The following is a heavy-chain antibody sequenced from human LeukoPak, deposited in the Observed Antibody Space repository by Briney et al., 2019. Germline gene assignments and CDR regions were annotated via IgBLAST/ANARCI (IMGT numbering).Heavy chain of an antibody. Sequence: PGRSLRLSCAASGFTFSSLVMHWVRQAPGKGLEWVALIAYDGSNKYYADSVKGRFTISRDNSKNTLYLQMNTLRAEATALYYSANSMSSTRFDDAFDIWGQGTMVTVSS. CDR1: GFTFSSLV. J-gene: IGHJ3*02. CDR2: IAYDGSNK. V-gene: IGHV3-30*18. CDR3: ANSMSSTRFDDAFDI. D-gene: IGHD2-2*01.